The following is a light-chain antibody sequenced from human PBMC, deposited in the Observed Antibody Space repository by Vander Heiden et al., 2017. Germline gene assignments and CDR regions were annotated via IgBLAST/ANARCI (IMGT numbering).Light chain of an antibody. CDR3: VLYMGSGYWV. V-gene: IGLV8-61*01. J-gene: IGLJ3*02. Sequence: QTVVTQEPSFSVSPGGTVPLTCGFSSGSVPTSYYPSWYQQTPGHAPRTLIYRKNTRSSGVPDRFSGAIRGNKAALTITGAQADEESDYYCVLYMGSGYWVFGGGTKLTVL. CDR1: SGSVPTSYY. CDR2: RKN.